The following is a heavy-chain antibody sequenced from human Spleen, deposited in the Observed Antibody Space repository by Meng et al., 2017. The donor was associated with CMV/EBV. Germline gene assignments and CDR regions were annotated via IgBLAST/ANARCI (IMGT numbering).Heavy chain of an antibody. CDR3: ARDRGGYSFFDY. Sequence: CAASGFTFDDYGMNWVRQVPGKGLEWVAGINWNGDSTGYADSVKGRFTISRDNSKNTLYLQMNSLRAEDTAVYYCARDRGGYSFFDYWGQGTLVTVSS. D-gene: IGHD5-18*01. CDR1: GFTFDDYG. J-gene: IGHJ4*02. V-gene: IGHV3-20*04. CDR2: INWNGDST.